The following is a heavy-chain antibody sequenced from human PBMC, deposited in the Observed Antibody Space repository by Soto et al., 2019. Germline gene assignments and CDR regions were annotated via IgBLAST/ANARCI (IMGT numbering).Heavy chain of an antibody. CDR1: GGSISSSSYY. CDR2: IYYSGST. CDR3: ARLCPYSSEGLETYYFDY. D-gene: IGHD6-19*01. J-gene: IGHJ4*02. V-gene: IGHV4-39*01. Sequence: QLQLQESGPGLVKPSETLSLTCTVSGGSISSSSYYWGWIRQPPGKGLEWIGSIYYSGSTYYNPSLKSRVTISVDTSKNQFSLKLSSVTAADTAVYYCARLCPYSSEGLETYYFDYWGQGTLVTVSS.